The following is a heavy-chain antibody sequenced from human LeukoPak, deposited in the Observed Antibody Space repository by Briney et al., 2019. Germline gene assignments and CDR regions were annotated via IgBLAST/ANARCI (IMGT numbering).Heavy chain of an antibody. J-gene: IGHJ5*02. Sequence: ASVKVSCKASGYTFTSYYMHGVRQAPGQGLEWMGMINPTGGSTSYAQKFQGRVTMTRDASTSTVYVEVSSLRSEDTAVYYCASSGSGSYENWFDPWGQGTLVIVSS. CDR3: ASSGSGSYENWFDP. V-gene: IGHV1-46*01. CDR1: GYTFTSYY. CDR2: INPTGGST. D-gene: IGHD1-26*01.